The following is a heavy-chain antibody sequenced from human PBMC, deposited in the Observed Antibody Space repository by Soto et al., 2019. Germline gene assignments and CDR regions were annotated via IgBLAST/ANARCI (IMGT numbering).Heavy chain of an antibody. CDR3: ARADLTSTWYSGFFQH. D-gene: IGHD6-13*01. J-gene: IGHJ1*01. Sequence: ESGGGLVQPGGSLRLSCAASGFTFSTYSMHWVRQAPGKGLEWVSYISDDSTTINYADSVKGRFTISRDNAKNSLYLQMNSLRGEDTAVYYCARADLTSTWYSGFFQHWGQGTLVTVSS. CDR1: GFTFSTYS. V-gene: IGHV3-48*04. CDR2: ISDDSTTI.